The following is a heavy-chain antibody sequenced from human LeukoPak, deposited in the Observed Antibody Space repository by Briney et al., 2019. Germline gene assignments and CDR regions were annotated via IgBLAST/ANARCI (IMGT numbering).Heavy chain of an antibody. J-gene: IGHJ4*02. CDR3: ARRYGGIYQFDY. D-gene: IGHD4-23*01. CDR1: GFIFNNYA. V-gene: IGHV3-9*01. Sequence: PGGSLRLSCAGSGFIFNNYAMHWVRQPPGKGLEWVSGISWNSGTIDYADSVKGRFTIPRDNAKNSLYLQMNSLRAEDTAVYYCARRYGGIYQFDYWGQGTLVTVSS. CDR2: ISWNSGTI.